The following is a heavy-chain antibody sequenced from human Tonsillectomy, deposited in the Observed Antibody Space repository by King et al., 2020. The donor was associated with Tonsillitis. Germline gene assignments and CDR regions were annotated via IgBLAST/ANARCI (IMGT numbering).Heavy chain of an antibody. CDR1: GFTFSNYW. Sequence: VQLVESGGGLVQPGGSLRLSCAASGFTFSNYWMHWVRQAPGKGLVWVSRVNSDESITDYADSVEGRFTTSGDNAKTTLSLEMNSLRAADTAVYYCSRPGGVYCSSTTCYDYFDYWGQGTLVTVSS. J-gene: IGHJ4*02. V-gene: IGHV3-74*01. CDR2: VNSDESIT. D-gene: IGHD2-2*01. CDR3: SRPGGVYCSSTTCYDYFDY.